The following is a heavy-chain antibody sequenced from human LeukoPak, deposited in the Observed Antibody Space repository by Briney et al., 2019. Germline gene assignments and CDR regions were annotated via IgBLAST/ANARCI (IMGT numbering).Heavy chain of an antibody. CDR2: ISYDGSNK. CDR1: GFTFSSYA. D-gene: IGHD2-15*01. Sequence: GRSLRLSCAASGFTFSSYAMHWVRQAPGKGLERVAVISYDGSNKYYADSVKGRFTISRDNSKNTLYLQMNSLRAEDTAVYYCARDGGDIVVVIAASTGSGYFDYWGQGTLVTVSS. V-gene: IGHV3-30*04. J-gene: IGHJ4*02. CDR3: ARDGGDIVVVIAASTGSGYFDY.